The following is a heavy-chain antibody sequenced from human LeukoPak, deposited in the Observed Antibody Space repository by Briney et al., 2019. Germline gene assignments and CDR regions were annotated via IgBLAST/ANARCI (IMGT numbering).Heavy chain of an antibody. CDR1: GYTFTSYY. V-gene: IGHV1-46*01. J-gene: IGHJ6*02. CDR2: INPSGGST. CDR3: ARDKNPDNWNYGGMDV. Sequence: GASVKVSCKASGYTFTSYYMHWVRQAPGQGLEWMGIINPSGGSTNYAQKFQGRVMITADKSTSTAYMELSSLRSEDTAVYYCARDKNPDNWNYGGMDVWGQGTTVTVSS. D-gene: IGHD1-7*01.